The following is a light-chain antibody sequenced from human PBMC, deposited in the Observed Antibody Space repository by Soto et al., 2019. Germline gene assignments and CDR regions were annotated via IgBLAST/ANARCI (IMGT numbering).Light chain of an antibody. V-gene: IGLV2-11*01. J-gene: IGLJ1*01. CDR2: DVS. CDR3: CADAGSYTSYV. CDR1: SSDVDGYNY. Sequence: QSVLTQPRSVSGSPGQSVTISCTGTSSDVDGYNYVSWYQQHPGKAPKLMIYDVSERPSGVPDRFSGSKSGNTASLTISGLQAEDEDDYYCCADAGSYTSYVFGTGTKLTVL.